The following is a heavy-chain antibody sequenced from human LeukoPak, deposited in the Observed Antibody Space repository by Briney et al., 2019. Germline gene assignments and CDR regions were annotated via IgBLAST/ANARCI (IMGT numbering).Heavy chain of an antibody. CDR3: ARAQGGIVGATRHYYYYMDV. V-gene: IGHV1-69*05. CDR1: GGTFSSYA. Sequence: SVKVSCTASGGTFSSYAISWVRQAPGQGLEWMGGIIPIFGTANYAQKFQGRVTITTDESTSTAYMELSSLRSEDTAVYYCARAQGGIVGATRHYYYYMDVWGKGTTVTVSS. CDR2: IIPIFGTA. J-gene: IGHJ6*03. D-gene: IGHD1-26*01.